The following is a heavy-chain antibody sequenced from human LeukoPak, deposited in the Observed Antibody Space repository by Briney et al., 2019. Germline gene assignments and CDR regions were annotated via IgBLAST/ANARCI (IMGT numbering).Heavy chain of an antibody. Sequence: PGGSLRLSCAASGFTFSDYYMSWIRQAPGKGLEWVSYISSSGSTIYYADSVKGRFTISRDSAKNSLYLQMNSLRAEDTAVYYCAREGSSGWYLVNYWGQGTLVTVSS. J-gene: IGHJ4*02. D-gene: IGHD6-19*01. CDR2: ISSSGSTI. V-gene: IGHV3-11*01. CDR3: AREGSSGWYLVNY. CDR1: GFTFSDYY.